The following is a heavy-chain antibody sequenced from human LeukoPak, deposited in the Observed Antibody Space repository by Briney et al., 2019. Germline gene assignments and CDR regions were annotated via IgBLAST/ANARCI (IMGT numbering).Heavy chain of an antibody. CDR2: INHGGST. CDR3: ARLPLTYYFDQ. CDR1: GGSISGSDYY. D-gene: IGHD4/OR15-4a*01. J-gene: IGHJ4*02. V-gene: IGHV4-39*01. Sequence: LETLSLTCTVSGGSISGSDYYWGWARQAPGKGLEWIGSINHGGSTYHNLSLKSRVTISVDTSKNQFSLRLSSVTAADTAVYYCARLPLTYYFDQWGQGTLVTVSS.